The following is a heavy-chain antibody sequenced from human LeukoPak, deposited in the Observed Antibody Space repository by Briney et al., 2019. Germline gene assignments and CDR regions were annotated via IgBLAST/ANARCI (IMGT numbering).Heavy chain of an antibody. J-gene: IGHJ4*02. D-gene: IGHD4-17*01. CDR2: IYYSGST. CDR1: GGSISSSTYY. CDR3: ARAYGDYDFDY. Sequence: SETLSLTCTVSGGSISSSTYYWGWISQPPGKGLEWIGSIYYSGSTYYNPSLKSRVTISVDTSKNQFSLKLSSVTAADTAVYYCARAYGDYDFDYWGQGTLVTVSS. V-gene: IGHV4-39*01.